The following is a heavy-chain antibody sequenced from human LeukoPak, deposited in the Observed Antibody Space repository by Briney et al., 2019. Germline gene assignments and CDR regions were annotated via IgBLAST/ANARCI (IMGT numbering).Heavy chain of an antibody. CDR1: GGSISSYY. V-gene: IGHV4-59*12. D-gene: IGHD3-22*01. CDR2: IYYSGST. Sequence: KTSETLSLTCTVSGGSISSYYWSWIRQPPGKGLEWIGYIYYSGSTNYNPSLKSRVTISVDRSKNQFSLKLSSVTAADTAVYYCARGVYDSSGYHGDYFDYWGQGTLVTVSS. CDR3: ARGVYDSSGYHGDYFDY. J-gene: IGHJ4*02.